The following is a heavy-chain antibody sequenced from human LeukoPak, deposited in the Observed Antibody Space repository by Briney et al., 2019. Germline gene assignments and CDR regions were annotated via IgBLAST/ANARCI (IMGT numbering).Heavy chain of an antibody. CDR3: ARDSTIYGSGTYYYYMDV. J-gene: IGHJ6*03. CDR2: ISTSGSYI. CDR1: GFTFSTYA. D-gene: IGHD3-10*01. Sequence: GGSLRLSCAASGFTFSTYAINWVRQAPGKGLEWVSSISTSGSYIYSADSMKGRFTISRDNAKNSLFLQMNSLKAEDTAVYYCARDSTIYGSGTYYYYMDVWGKGTTVTVSS. V-gene: IGHV3-21*01.